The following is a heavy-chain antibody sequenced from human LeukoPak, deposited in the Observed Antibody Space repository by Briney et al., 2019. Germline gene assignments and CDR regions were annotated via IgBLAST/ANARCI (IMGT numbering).Heavy chain of an antibody. CDR1: GGSISSSSYY. V-gene: IGHV4-39*07. CDR2: IYYSGST. J-gene: IGHJ4*02. Sequence: SETLSLTCTVSGGSISSSSYYWGWIRQPPGKGLEWIGSIYYSGSTYYNPSLKSRVTISVDTSKNQFSLKLSSVTAADTAVYYCARGPAAAGTGKFDYWGQGTLVTVSS. CDR3: ARGPAAAGTGKFDY. D-gene: IGHD6-13*01.